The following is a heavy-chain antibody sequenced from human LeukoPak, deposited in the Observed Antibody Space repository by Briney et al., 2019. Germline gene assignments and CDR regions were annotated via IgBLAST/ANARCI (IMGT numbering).Heavy chain of an antibody. D-gene: IGHD6-13*01. CDR2: ISGSGGST. J-gene: IGHJ4*02. Sequence: PGGSLRLSCAASGFTFSSYAMSWVRQAPGKGLEWVSAISGSGGSTYYADSVKGRFTISRDNSKNTLYLQMNSLGAEDTAVYYCAKVIAIGYSSSWYDLDYWGQGTLVTVSS. V-gene: IGHV3-23*01. CDR3: AKVIAIGYSSSWYDLDY. CDR1: GFTFSSYA.